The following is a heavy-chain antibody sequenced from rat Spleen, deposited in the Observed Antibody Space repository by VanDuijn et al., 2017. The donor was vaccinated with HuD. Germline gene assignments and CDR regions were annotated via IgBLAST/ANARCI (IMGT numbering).Heavy chain of an antibody. CDR1: GFTFSNYG. CDR3: ARHWDYVDD. CDR2: ISYDGSST. V-gene: IGHV5-29*01. J-gene: IGHJ2*01. Sequence: EVQLVESGGGLVQPGRSLKLSCAASGFTFSNYGMAWVRQAPTKGLEWVATISYDGSSTYYRDSVKGRFTISRDNAKSTLYLQRDSLRSEDTATYYWARHWDYVDDWGQGVMVTVSS.